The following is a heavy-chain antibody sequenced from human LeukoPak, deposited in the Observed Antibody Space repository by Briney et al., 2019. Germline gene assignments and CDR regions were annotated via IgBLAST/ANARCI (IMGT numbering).Heavy chain of an antibody. CDR3: ARSQTTVTKESAFDI. D-gene: IGHD4-11*01. Sequence: SETLSLTCAVYGGSFSGYYWSWIRQPPGKGLEWIGEINHSGSTNYNPSLKSRVTISVDTSKNQFSLKLSSVTAADTAVYYCARSQTTVTKESAFDIWGQGTMVTVSS. V-gene: IGHV4-34*01. J-gene: IGHJ3*02. CDR2: INHSGST. CDR1: GGSFSGYY.